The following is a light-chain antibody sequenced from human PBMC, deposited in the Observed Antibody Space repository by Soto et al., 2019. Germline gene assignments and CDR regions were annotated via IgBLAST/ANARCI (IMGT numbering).Light chain of an antibody. V-gene: IGKV3-15*01. CDR2: NAI. Sequence: EIVMTQSPGTLSVSPGERATLSCRASQSVSSNLAWFQQKPGQAPRLLIYNAITRATGIPVRFSGSGSGTEFTLTISSLQSEDFAVHYCQQYHNWPPFTFGPGTKVDIK. CDR1: QSVSSN. J-gene: IGKJ3*01. CDR3: QQYHNWPPFT.